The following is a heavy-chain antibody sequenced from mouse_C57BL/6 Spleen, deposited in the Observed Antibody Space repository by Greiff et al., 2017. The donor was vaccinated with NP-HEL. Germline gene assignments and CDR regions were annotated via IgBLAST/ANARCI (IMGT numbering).Heavy chain of an antibody. CDR1: GYTFTDYN. CDR2: INPNNGGT. D-gene: IGHD1-1*01. J-gene: IGHJ1*03. Sequence: EVKLQESGPELVKPGASVKMSCKASGYTFTDYNMHWVKQSHGKSLEWIGYINPNNGGTSYNQKFKGKATLTVNKSSSTAYMELRSLTSEDSAVYYCARITTVVATRYFDVWGTGTTVTVSS. V-gene: IGHV1-22*01. CDR3: ARITTVVATRYFDV.